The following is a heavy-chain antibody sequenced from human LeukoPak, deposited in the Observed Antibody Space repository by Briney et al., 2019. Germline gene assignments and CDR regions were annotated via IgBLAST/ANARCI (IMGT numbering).Heavy chain of an antibody. Sequence: PSETLSLTCTVSGGSISSGSYYWSWIRQPAGKGLEWIGEIYHSGSTNYNPSLKSRVTISVDKSKNQFSLKLSSVTAADTAVYYCARWGGSYQYYFDYWGQGTLVTVSS. D-gene: IGHD1-26*01. CDR1: GGSISSGSYY. CDR2: IYHSGST. J-gene: IGHJ4*02. CDR3: ARWGGSYQYYFDY. V-gene: IGHV4-61*10.